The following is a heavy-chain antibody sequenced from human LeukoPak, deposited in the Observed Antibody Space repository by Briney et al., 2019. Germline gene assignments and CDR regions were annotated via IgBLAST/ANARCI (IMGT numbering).Heavy chain of an antibody. D-gene: IGHD2-21*01. J-gene: IGHJ4*02. CDR1: GFTFSTFG. CDR2: ISSSTSTI. Sequence: HPGGSLRLSCAASGFTFSTFGMNWLRQAPGKGLEWVSYISSSTSTIYYADSVEGLFTISRDNAKNSLYLQMNSLRDEDTAVYYWASRGATYWGQGTLVTVSS. CDR3: ASRGATY. V-gene: IGHV3-48*02.